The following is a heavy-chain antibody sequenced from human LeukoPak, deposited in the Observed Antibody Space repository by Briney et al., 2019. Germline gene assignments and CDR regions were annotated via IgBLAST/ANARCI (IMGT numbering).Heavy chain of an antibody. J-gene: IGHJ4*02. D-gene: IGHD6-13*01. CDR2: IYYSGST. CDR3: ARQSPGYSSSWYGGDFDY. CDR1: GVSISSYY. Sequence: SETLSLTCTVSGVSISSYYWGWIRQPPGKGLEWIGSIYYSGSTYYNPSLKSRVTISVDTSKNQFSLKLSSVTAADTAVYYCARQSPGYSSSWYGGDFDYWGQGTLVTVSS. V-gene: IGHV4-39*01.